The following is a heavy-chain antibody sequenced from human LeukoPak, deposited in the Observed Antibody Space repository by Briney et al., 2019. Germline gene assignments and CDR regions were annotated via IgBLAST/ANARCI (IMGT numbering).Heavy chain of an antibody. CDR2: IYHSGST. CDR1: GGSISSGGYS. D-gene: IGHD3-3*01. Sequence: SETLSLTCAVSGGSISSGGYSWSWIRQPPGKGLEWIGYIYHSGSTYYNPSLKSRVTISVDRSKNQLSLKLSSVTAADTAVYYCASYDFWSGVIDYWGQGTLVTVSS. V-gene: IGHV4-30-2*01. CDR3: ASYDFWSGVIDY. J-gene: IGHJ4*02.